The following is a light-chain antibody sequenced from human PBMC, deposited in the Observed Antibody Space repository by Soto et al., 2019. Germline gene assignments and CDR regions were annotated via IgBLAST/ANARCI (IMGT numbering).Light chain of an antibody. J-gene: IGLJ1*01. CDR1: SSDVGNYNY. Sequence: QSALTQPASVSGSPGQSITISCTGTSSDVGNYNYVSWYQQHPGKAPKLMIYHVSYRPSGVSSRFSASKSGNTASLTISGLQAEDEADYYCSSYTTSSTYVFGTGTKLTVL. CDR2: HVS. CDR3: SSYTTSSTYV. V-gene: IGLV2-14*03.